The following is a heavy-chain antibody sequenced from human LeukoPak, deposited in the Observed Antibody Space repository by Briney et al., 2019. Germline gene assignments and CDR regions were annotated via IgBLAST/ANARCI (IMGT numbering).Heavy chain of an antibody. CDR1: GYTFTTYG. Sequence: ASVKVSCKASGYTFTTYGINWVRQAPGQGLEWMGWISGYNGNANYAQKLQGRVTMTTDTSTSTAYMELRSLRSDDTAVYYCAREVLRYFDWLPNPYYYYMDVWGKGTTVTISS. CDR3: AREVLRYFDWLPNPYYYYMDV. D-gene: IGHD3-9*01. V-gene: IGHV1-18*01. J-gene: IGHJ6*03. CDR2: ISGYNGNA.